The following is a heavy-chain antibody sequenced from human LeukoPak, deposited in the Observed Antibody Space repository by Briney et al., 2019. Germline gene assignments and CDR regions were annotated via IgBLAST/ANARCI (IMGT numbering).Heavy chain of an antibody. D-gene: IGHD6-13*01. CDR2: ISGGGEST. J-gene: IGHJ4*02. V-gene: IGHV3-23*01. Sequence: PGGSLRLSCAASGFTFSSYAMSWVRQAPGKGLEWVSGISGGGESTYYADSVKGRFTISRDNSKNTLYLQMNSLRADDTAVYYCARVPLDYSTLAIDSWGQGTLVSVSS. CDR1: GFTFSSYA. CDR3: ARVPLDYSTLAIDS.